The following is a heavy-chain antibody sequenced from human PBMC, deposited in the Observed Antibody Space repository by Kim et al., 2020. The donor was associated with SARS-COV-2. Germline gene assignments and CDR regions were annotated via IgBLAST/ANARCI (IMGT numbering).Heavy chain of an antibody. Sequence: ASVKVSCKASGYTFTSYYMHWVRQAPGQGLEWMGIMNPSGGSTSYAQKFQGRVTMTRDTSTSTVYMELSSLRSEDTAVYYCARDLMSTVTTYGSLRYYYYGMDVWGQGTTVPVSS. CDR2: MNPSGGST. J-gene: IGHJ6*02. V-gene: IGHV1-46*01. CDR3: ARDLMSTVTTYGSLRYYYYGMDV. D-gene: IGHD4-17*01. CDR1: GYTFTSYY.